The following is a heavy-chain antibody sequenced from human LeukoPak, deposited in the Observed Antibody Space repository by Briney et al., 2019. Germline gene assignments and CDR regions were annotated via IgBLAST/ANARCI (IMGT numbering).Heavy chain of an antibody. Sequence: ASVKVSCKASGYTFTSYGISWVRQAPGQGLEWMGWISAYNGNTNYAQKLQGRVTISTDTSTSTAYMELRSLRSEDTAVYYCARVSMLNAFDIWGQGTLVTVSS. V-gene: IGHV1-18*01. CDR1: GYTFTSYG. CDR3: ARVSMLNAFDI. D-gene: IGHD3-10*02. J-gene: IGHJ3*02. CDR2: ISAYNGNT.